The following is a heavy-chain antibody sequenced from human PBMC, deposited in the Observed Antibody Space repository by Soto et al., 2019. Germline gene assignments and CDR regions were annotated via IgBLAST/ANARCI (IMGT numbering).Heavy chain of an antibody. CDR1: GGSISSYY. J-gene: IGHJ2*01. V-gene: IGHV4-59*08. CDR2: IYYSGST. Sequence: QVQLQESGPGLVKPSETLSLTCTVSGGSISSYYWSWIRQPPGKGLEWIGYIYYSGSTNYNPSLNSLVTISVATSKNQFSLTLSSVTAADTAVYYCASRIALAGTLWYFDLWGRGTLVTVSS. CDR3: ASRIALAGTLWYFDL. D-gene: IGHD6-19*01.